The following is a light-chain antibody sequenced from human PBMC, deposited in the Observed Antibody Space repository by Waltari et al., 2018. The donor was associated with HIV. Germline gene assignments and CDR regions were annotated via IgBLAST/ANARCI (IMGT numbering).Light chain of an antibody. CDR3: QQYNNWPPRT. J-gene: IGKJ1*01. Sequence: EIVMTQSPATLSVSPGERATLPCRASQSVINNLAWYQQKPGQAPRLLIYGASTRATGSPARFSGSGAGTEFTLTISSLQSEEFAVYYCQQYNNWPPRTFGQGTKVEIK. CDR1: QSVINN. V-gene: IGKV3-15*01. CDR2: GAS.